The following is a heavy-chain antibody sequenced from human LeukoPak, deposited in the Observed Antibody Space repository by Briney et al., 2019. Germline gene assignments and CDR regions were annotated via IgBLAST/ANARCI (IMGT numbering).Heavy chain of an antibody. D-gene: IGHD2-2*02. CDR2: IYHSGST. J-gene: IGHJ5*02. V-gene: IGHV4-4*02. CDR3: ARGHGYCSSASCYTEWFDP. CDR1: GGSISSSNW. Sequence: SETLSLICAVSGGSISSSNWWSWVRQPPGKGLEWIGEIYHSGSTNYNPSLKSRVTISVDKSKNQFSLKLSSVTAADTAVYYCARGHGYCSSASCYTEWFDPWGQGTLVTVSS.